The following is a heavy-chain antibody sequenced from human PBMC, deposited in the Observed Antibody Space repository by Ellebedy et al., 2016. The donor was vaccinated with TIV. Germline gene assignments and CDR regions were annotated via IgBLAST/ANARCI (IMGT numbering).Heavy chain of an antibody. J-gene: IGHJ6*03. V-gene: IGHV3-30*12. CDR1: GFTFSSYG. D-gene: IGHD3-3*01. CDR3: AREGITIFGVVAYYYYYMDV. CDR2: ISYDGSNK. Sequence: GESLKISXAASGFTFSSYGMHWVRQAPGKGLEWVAVISYDGSNKYYADSVKGRFTISRDNSKNTLYLQMNSLRAEDTAVYYCAREGITIFGVVAYYYYYMDVWGKGTTVTVSS.